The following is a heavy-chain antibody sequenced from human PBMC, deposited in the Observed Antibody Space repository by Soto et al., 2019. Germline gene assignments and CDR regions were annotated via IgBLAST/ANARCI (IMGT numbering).Heavy chain of an antibody. CDR1: GFTFSSYG. V-gene: IGHV3-30*18. D-gene: IGHD1-26*01. J-gene: IGHJ4*02. CDR2: ISYDGSNT. CDR3: AKEWGLSGSYYTSGSYYFDY. Sequence: QVQLVESGGGVVQPGRSLRLSCVASGFTFSSYGMHWVRQAPGKGLEWVAIISYDGSNTYYADSVKGRFTISRDNSKNTLYLQMNSLRAEDTSVYYCAKEWGLSGSYYTSGSYYFDYWGQGTLVTVSS.